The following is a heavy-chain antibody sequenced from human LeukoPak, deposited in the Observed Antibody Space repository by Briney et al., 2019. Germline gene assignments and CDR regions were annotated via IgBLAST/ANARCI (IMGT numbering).Heavy chain of an antibody. J-gene: IGHJ4*02. CDR2: ISGSGGST. V-gene: IGHV3-23*01. CDR1: GFTFSSYA. Sequence: GGSLRLSCAASGFTFSSYAMSWARQAPGKGLEWVSAISGSGGSTYYADSVKGRFTISRDNSKNTLYLQMNSLRAEDTAVYYCAKVYGSGSYSYFDYWGQGTLVTVSS. CDR3: AKVYGSGSYSYFDY. D-gene: IGHD3-10*01.